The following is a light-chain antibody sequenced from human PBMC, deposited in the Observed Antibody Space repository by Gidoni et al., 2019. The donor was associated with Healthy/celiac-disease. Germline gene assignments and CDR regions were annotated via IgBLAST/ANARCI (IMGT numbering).Light chain of an antibody. Sequence: DIQMTQSPSTLSASVGDRVTITCRASQSISSWLAWYQQKPGKAPKLLIYDASSLESGVPSRFSGSGPGTEFTLTISSLQPDDFATYYCQQYNSYPFTFXPXTKVDIK. CDR2: DAS. J-gene: IGKJ3*01. CDR1: QSISSW. V-gene: IGKV1-5*01. CDR3: QQYNSYPFT.